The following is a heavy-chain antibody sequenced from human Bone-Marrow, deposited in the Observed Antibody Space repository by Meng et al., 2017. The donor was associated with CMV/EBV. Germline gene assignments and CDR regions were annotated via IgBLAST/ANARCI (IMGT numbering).Heavy chain of an antibody. J-gene: IGHJ4*02. CDR1: GFTVSSDS. D-gene: IGHD4-23*01. Sequence: GGSLRLSCVASGFTVSSDSMSWVRQAPGKGLEWVAVISYDGSNKYYADSVKGRFTISRDNSKNTLYLQMNSLRAEDTAVYYCARDRENYGGLNWGQGTLVTVSS. V-gene: IGHV3-30*04. CDR3: ARDRENYGGLN. CDR2: ISYDGSNK.